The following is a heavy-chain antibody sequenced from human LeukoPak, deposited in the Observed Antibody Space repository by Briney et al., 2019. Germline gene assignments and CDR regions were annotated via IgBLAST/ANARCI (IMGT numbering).Heavy chain of an antibody. CDR1: GDSISSRSYY. V-gene: IGHV4-39*07. Sequence: SETLSLTCTVSGDSISSRSYYWGWIRQPPGKGLEWIGSIYYSGSTYYNPSLKSRVTISVDTSKNQFSLKLSSVTAADTAVYYCARDAPNYYDSSGYNSGYFDYWGQGTLVTVSS. J-gene: IGHJ4*02. D-gene: IGHD3-22*01. CDR3: ARDAPNYYDSSGYNSGYFDY. CDR2: IYYSGST.